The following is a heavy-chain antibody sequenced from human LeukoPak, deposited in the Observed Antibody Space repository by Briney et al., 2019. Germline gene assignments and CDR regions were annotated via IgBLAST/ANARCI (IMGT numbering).Heavy chain of an antibody. CDR3: ARVGITGTTSWFDP. CDR2: ISSSSSTI. CDR1: GFTFTDYY. Sequence: GGSLRLSCAASGFTFTDYYMTWIRQAPGKGLEWVSYISSSSSTIYYADSVKGRFTISRDNAKNSLYLQMNSLRAEDTAVYYCARVGITGTTSWFDPWGQGTLVTVSS. D-gene: IGHD1-20*01. V-gene: IGHV3-11*04. J-gene: IGHJ5*02.